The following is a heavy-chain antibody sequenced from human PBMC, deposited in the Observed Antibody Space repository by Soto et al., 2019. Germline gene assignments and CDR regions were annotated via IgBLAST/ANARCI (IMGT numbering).Heavy chain of an antibody. CDR2: IIPILGIP. D-gene: IGHD2-15*01. Sequence: QVQLVQSGAEVKKPGSSVKVSCKASGGTFSSYIISWVRQAPGQGLEWMGRIIPILGIPNYAQKFQGRVTITADKTTRTANMELSSLRSEDTAVYYCAREGGLDAFDMWGQGTMVTVSS. CDR3: AREGGLDAFDM. J-gene: IGHJ3*02. CDR1: GGTFSSYI. V-gene: IGHV1-69*08.